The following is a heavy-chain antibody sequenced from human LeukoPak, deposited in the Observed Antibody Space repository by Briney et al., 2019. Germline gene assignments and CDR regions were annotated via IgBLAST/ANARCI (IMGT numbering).Heavy chain of an antibody. CDR1: GFAFTDHG. CDR3: ARDWSGGWYRGRDWYSDL. D-gene: IGHD6-13*01. V-gene: IGHV3-33*01. J-gene: IGHJ2*01. CDR2: MWFDGSKQ. Sequence: GKSPRLSCAASGFAFTDHGLHWVRHAPGKGLEWVSVMWFDGSKQYYGASVKGRFTVSRDTSKNTLYLQMNNLGVDDTAMYYCARDWSGGWYRGRDWYSDLCGRGVLVTVSS.